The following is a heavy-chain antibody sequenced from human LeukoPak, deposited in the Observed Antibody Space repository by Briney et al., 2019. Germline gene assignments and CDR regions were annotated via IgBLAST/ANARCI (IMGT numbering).Heavy chain of an antibody. D-gene: IGHD3-10*01. CDR3: ARDHQYYGSGSYYSLFDY. CDR2: IYTSGST. V-gene: IGHV4-61*02. Sequence: SETLSLTCTVSGGSISSGSYYWSWIRQPAGKGLEWIGRIYTSGSTNYNPSLKSRVTISVDTSKNQFSLKLSSVTAADTAVYYCARDHQYYGSGSYYSLFDYWGQGTLVTVSS. J-gene: IGHJ4*02. CDR1: GGSISSGSYY.